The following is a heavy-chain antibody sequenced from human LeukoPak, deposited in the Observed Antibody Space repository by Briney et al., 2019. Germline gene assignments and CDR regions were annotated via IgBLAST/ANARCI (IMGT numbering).Heavy chain of an antibody. V-gene: IGHV4-30-2*01. CDR1: GGSISSGGYS. Sequence: SQTLSLTCAVSGGSISSGGYSWSWIRQPPGKGLEWIGYIYHSGSTYYNPSLKSRVTISVDRSKNQFSLKLSTVTAADTAVYYCARVERSGYEYYFDYWGQGTLVTVSS. J-gene: IGHJ4*02. CDR2: IYHSGST. D-gene: IGHD5-12*01. CDR3: ARVERSGYEYYFDY.